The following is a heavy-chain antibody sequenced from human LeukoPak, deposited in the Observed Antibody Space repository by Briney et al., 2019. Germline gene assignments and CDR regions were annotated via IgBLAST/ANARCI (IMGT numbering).Heavy chain of an antibody. CDR3: ARDIVLTFGGVIAIDY. J-gene: IGHJ4*02. Sequence: PSETLSLTCTVSGGSISSSSYYWGWIRQPPGKGLEWIGSIYYSGSTYYNPSLKSRVTISVDTSKNQFSLKLSSVTAADTAVYYCARDIVLTFGGVIAIDYWGQGTLVTVSS. V-gene: IGHV4-39*02. CDR1: GGSISSSSYY. CDR2: IYYSGST. D-gene: IGHD3-16*02.